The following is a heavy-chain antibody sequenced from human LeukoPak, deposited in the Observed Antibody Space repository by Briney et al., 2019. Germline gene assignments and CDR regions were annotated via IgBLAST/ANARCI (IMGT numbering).Heavy chain of an antibody. D-gene: IGHD3-10*01. CDR3: AKGYHGSAISFLIDY. CDR2: ISYDGSDS. CDR1: GFTFSSYG. Sequence: GGSLRLSCAASGFTFSSYGMHWVRQAPGKGLEWVAVISYDGSDSYYGDSVKGRFTISRDNSKNTLYLQMNSLRAEDTAVYYCAKGYHGSAISFLIDYWGQGTLVTVSS. J-gene: IGHJ4*02. V-gene: IGHV3-30*18.